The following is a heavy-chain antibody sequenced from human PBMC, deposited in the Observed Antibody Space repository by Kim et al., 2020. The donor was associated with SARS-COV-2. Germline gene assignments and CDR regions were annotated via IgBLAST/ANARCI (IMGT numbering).Heavy chain of an antibody. CDR1: GGSISSGGYY. V-gene: IGHV4-31*03. CDR2: IYYSGST. Sequence: SETLSLTCTVSGGSISSGGYYWSWIRQHPGKGLEWIGYIYYSGSTYYNPSLKSRVTISVDTSKNQFSLKLSSVTAADTAVYYCARDKRRGNDAFDIWGQGTMVTVSS. CDR3: ARDKRRGNDAFDI. J-gene: IGHJ3*02.